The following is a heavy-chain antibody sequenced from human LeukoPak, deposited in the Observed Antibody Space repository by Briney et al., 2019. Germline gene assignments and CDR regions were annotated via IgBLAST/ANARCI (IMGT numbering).Heavy chain of an antibody. CDR1: GFTFSSYS. Sequence: GGSLRLSCAASGFTFSSYSMNWVRQAPGKGLEWVSYISSSSSTIYYADPVKGRFTISRDNAKNSLYLQMNSLRAEDTAVYYCARDSYCSSTSCYEGDAFDIWGQGTMVTVSS. V-gene: IGHV3-48*01. D-gene: IGHD2-2*01. CDR2: ISSSSSTI. CDR3: ARDSYCSSTSCYEGDAFDI. J-gene: IGHJ3*02.